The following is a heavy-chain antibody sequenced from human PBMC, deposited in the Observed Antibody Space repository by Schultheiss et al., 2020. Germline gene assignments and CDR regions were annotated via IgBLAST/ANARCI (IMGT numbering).Heavy chain of an antibody. D-gene: IGHD3-22*01. Sequence: SETLSLTCAVYGGSFSGYYWSWIRQPPGKGLEWIGEINHSGSTNYNPSLKSRVTISVDTSKNQFSLKLSSVTAADTAVYYCAAYYYYDSSARWFDPWGQGTLV. CDR2: INHSGST. J-gene: IGHJ5*02. CDR3: AAYYYYDSSARWFDP. CDR1: GGSFSGYY. V-gene: IGHV4-34*01.